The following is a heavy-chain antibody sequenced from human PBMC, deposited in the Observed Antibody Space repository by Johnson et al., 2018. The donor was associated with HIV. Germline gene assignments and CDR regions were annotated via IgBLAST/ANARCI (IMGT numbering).Heavy chain of an antibody. CDR2: ISFDGNLK. J-gene: IGHJ3*02. D-gene: IGHD4-11*01. Sequence: QVQLVESGGGVVQPGRSLRLSCVASGFTFRSYGMHWVRQAPGKGLELVAVISFDGNLKKYADSVKGRFTISRDNSKNTLYLQMNSLRAEDTAVYYCARIDYSNYEEAFDIWGQGTMVTVSS. CDR1: GFTFRSYG. CDR3: ARIDYSNYEEAFDI. V-gene: IGHV3-33*08.